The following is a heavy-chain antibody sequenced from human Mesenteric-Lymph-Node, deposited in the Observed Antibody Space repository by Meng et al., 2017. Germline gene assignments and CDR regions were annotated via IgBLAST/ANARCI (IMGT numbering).Heavy chain of an antibody. Sequence: SVKVSCKASGGTFSSYAISWVRQAPGQGLEWMGGIIPIFGTANYAQKFQGRVTITADESTSTAYMELSSLRSEDTAVYYCAITSISIVVVTAILDYWGQGTLVTVSS. V-gene: IGHV1-69*13. CDR1: GGTFSSYA. CDR2: IIPIFGTA. CDR3: AITSISIVVVTAILDY. D-gene: IGHD2-21*02. J-gene: IGHJ4*02.